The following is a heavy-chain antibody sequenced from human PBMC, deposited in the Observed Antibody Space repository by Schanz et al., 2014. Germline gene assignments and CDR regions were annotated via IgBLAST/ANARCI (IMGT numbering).Heavy chain of an antibody. CDR1: GGTFSSFG. J-gene: IGHJ3*01. CDR3: ATMWEYCTATACQILEVLDV. V-gene: IGHV1-69*02. D-gene: IGHD2-8*02. CDR2: IIPSLGLA. Sequence: VQLEQSGAEVKKPGSSVKVSCKASGGTFSSFGINWVRQAPGQGLEWMGRIIPSLGLAKYEQKFQDKVTITADTSTTAAYMELSGLRSEDTAVYYCATMWEYCTATACQILEVLDVWGQGTMVNVSS.